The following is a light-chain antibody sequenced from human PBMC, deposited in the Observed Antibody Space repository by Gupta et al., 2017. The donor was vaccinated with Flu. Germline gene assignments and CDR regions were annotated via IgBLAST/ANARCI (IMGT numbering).Light chain of an antibody. CDR2: DVS. CDR1: SSDVGGSNY. Sequence: QSALTQPASVSGSPGQSITISCTGTSSDVGGSNYVSWYQQHPGKAPKLMIYDVSNRPSGVSSRFSGSKSGNTASLTISGLQAEYETDYYCSSYTSSSTFYVFGTGTKVTVL. J-gene: IGLJ1*01. CDR3: SSYTSSSTFYV. V-gene: IGLV2-14*01.